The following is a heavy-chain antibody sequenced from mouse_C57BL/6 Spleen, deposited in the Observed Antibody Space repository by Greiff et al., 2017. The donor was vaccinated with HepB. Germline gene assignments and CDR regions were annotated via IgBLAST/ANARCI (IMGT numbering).Heavy chain of an antibody. D-gene: IGHD2-5*01. CDR1: GYTFTSYW. CDR3: ASGGIYSTPFAY. CDR2: IDPSDSYT. Sequence: QVQLQQPGAELVMPGASVKLSCKASGYTFTSYWMHWVKQRPGQGLEWIGEIDPSDSYTNYNQKFKGKSTLTVDKSSSTAYMQLSSLTSADSAVYYCASGGIYSTPFAYWGQGTLVTVSA. V-gene: IGHV1-69*01. J-gene: IGHJ3*01.